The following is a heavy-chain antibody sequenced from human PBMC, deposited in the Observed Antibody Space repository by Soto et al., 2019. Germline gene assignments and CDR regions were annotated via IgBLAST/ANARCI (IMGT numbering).Heavy chain of an antibody. V-gene: IGHV4-59*01. J-gene: IGHJ5*02. CDR2: IYYSGST. CDR1: GGSISSYY. Sequence: SETLSLTCTVSGGSISSYYWSWIRQPPGKGLEWIGYIYYSGSTNYNPSLKSRVTISVDTSKNQFSLKLSSVTAADTAVYYCAGARWFGDNWFDPWGQGTLVTVSS. CDR3: AGARWFGDNWFDP. D-gene: IGHD3-10*01.